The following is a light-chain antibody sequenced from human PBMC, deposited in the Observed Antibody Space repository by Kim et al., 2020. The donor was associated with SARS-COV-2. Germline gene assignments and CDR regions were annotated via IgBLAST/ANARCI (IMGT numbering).Light chain of an antibody. CDR3: QQYNSKRT. CDR1: QSIDSW. J-gene: IGKJ4*01. CDR2: KAS. V-gene: IGKV1-5*03. Sequence: DIQMTQSPSTLSASVGDRVTITCRASQSIDSWLAWYQQKPGKAPNLLIYKASNLESGVPSRFSGSGSGTEFTLTISSLQPDDFATYYCQQYNSKRTFGGGTKLEIK.